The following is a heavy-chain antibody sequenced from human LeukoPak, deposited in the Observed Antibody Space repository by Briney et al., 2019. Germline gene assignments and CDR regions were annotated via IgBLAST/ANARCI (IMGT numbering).Heavy chain of an antibody. Sequence: GGSLRLSCAASGFTFSSYSMNWVRQAPGKGPEWVSYISSSSSTIYYADSVKGRFTISRDNAKNSLYLQMNSLRAEDTAVYYCASLSGSSDYWGQGTLVTVSS. J-gene: IGHJ4*02. CDR3: ASLSGSSDY. CDR1: GFTFSSYS. V-gene: IGHV3-48*01. CDR2: ISSSSSTI. D-gene: IGHD1-26*01.